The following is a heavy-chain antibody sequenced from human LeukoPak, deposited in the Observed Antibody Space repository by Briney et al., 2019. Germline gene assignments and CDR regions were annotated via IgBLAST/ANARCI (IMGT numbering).Heavy chain of an antibody. V-gene: IGHV3-64*01. CDR1: GFTFSSYD. CDR2: ISSNGGST. CDR3: ARGLLWFGEFQPVDY. J-gene: IGHJ4*02. D-gene: IGHD3-10*01. Sequence: PGGSLRLSCAASGFTFSSYDMTWVRQAPGKGLEYVSAISSNGGSTYYANSVKGRFTISRDNSKNTLYLQMGSLRAEDMAVYYCARGLLWFGEFQPVDYWGQGTLVTVSS.